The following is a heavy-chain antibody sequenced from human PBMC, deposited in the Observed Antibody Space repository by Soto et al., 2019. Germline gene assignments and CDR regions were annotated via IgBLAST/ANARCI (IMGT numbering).Heavy chain of an antibody. CDR1: VGSISSFS. D-gene: IGHD3-22*01. J-gene: IGHJ6*02. CDR2: IHYSGNM. CDR3: ARMAEGSNYYYHLDV. Sequence: SETLSLTCTLSVGSISSFSCTCIRQAPGEELEWMGYIHYSGNMKYNPSLKSRATILVDTSKNQFSLKLSSVTAADTAVYYCARMAEGSNYYYHLDVWGQGTTVTVSS. V-gene: IGHV4-59*01.